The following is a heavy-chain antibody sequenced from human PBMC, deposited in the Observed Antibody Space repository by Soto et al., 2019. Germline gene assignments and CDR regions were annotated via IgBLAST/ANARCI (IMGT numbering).Heavy chain of an antibody. D-gene: IGHD2-15*01. CDR2: IYYSGST. J-gene: IGHJ5*02. CDR1: GGSISSGGYY. V-gene: IGHV4-31*03. Sequence: SETLSLTCTVSGGSISSGGYYWSWIRQHPGKGLEWIGYIYYSGSTYYNPSLKSRVTISVDTSKNQFSLKLSSVTAADTAVYYCARVLRGTVVVAAPWYNWFDPWGQGTLVTVSS. CDR3: ARVLRGTVVVAAPWYNWFDP.